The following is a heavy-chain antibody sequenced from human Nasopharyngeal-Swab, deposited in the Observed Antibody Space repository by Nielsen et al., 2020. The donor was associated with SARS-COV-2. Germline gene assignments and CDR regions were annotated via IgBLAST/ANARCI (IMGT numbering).Heavy chain of an antibody. D-gene: IGHD3-22*01. J-gene: IGHJ1*01. V-gene: IGHV4-31*03. CDR3: ARDRRMDYYDSSARAEYFQH. CDR1: GGSISSGGYY. CDR2: IYYSGST. Sequence: TLSLTCTVSGGSISSGGYYWSWIRQHPGKGLEWIGYIYYSGSTYYNPSLKSRVTISVDTSKNQFSLKLSSVTAADTAVYYCARDRRMDYYDSSARAEYFQHWGQGTLVTVSS.